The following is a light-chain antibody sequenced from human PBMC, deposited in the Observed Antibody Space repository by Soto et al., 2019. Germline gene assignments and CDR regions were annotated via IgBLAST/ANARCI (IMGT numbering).Light chain of an antibody. Sequence: QSVLTQPPSVSGAPGQRVTISCTGSSSNIGAGYDVHWYQQLPGTAPKLLIYANTNRPSGVPDRISGSKSGTSGSLAITGLQADDEADYYCQYYDSSLTLRVFGTGTKLTVL. CDR1: SSNIGAGYD. J-gene: IGLJ1*01. CDR2: ANT. CDR3: QYYDSSLTLRV. V-gene: IGLV1-40*01.